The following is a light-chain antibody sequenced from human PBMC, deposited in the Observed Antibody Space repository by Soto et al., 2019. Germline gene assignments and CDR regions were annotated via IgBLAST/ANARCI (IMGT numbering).Light chain of an antibody. V-gene: IGKV3-20*01. J-gene: IGKJ5*01. CDR2: GAS. Sequence: EIVLTQSPGTLSLSPGERATLSCRASQSVSSSYLAWYQQKPGQAPRLLIYGASSRATGIPDRFSGSGSGTDFTLTISRLEPEDFAGYYCQQYGSAPSTFCQGTRLEIK. CDR1: QSVSSSY. CDR3: QQYGSAPST.